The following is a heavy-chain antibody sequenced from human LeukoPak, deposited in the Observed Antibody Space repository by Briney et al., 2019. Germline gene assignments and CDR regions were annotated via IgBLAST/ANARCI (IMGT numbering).Heavy chain of an antibody. V-gene: IGHV3-7*01. Sequence: GGSLRLSCAASGFSFSSSWMNWVRQAPGKGLEWVASMKQDGSEEYYVDSVKGRFTISRDNPKNSLYLQMNSLRAEDTAVYYCARDRGYSSFDYWGQGTLVTVSS. D-gene: IGHD6-13*01. CDR1: GFSFSSSW. CDR3: ARDRGYSSFDY. CDR2: MKQDGSEE. J-gene: IGHJ4*02.